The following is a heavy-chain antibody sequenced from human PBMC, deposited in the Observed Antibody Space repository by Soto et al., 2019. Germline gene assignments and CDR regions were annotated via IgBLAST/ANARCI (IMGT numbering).Heavy chain of an antibody. CDR3: ARFLLTYDDILTGKAFEY. V-gene: IGHV1-18*04. J-gene: IGHJ4*02. D-gene: IGHD3-9*01. CDR1: GYTFPSYG. CDR2: IGAYNGNT. Sequence: QVQLVQSGAEVKKPGASVKVSCKASGYTFPSYGISWVRQAPGQGLEWMGWIGAYNGNTNYAQRFEGRVTMTTDTSTRTAYMELRSLKSDDTAVYFCARFLLTYDDILTGKAFEYWGQGTLVIVSS.